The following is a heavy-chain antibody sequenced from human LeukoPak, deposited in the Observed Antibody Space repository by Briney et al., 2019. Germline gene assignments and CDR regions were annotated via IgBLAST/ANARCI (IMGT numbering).Heavy chain of an antibody. CDR1: GGSISSYY. CDR3: ARGIAVAGTRGAFDI. CDR2: IYYSGST. D-gene: IGHD6-19*01. V-gene: IGHV4-59*01. J-gene: IGHJ3*02. Sequence: SETLSLTCTVSGGSISSYYWSWIRQPPGKGLEWIGCIYYSGSTNYNPSLKSRVTISVDTSKNQFSLKLSSVTAADTAVYYCARGIAVAGTRGAFDIWGQGTMVTVSS.